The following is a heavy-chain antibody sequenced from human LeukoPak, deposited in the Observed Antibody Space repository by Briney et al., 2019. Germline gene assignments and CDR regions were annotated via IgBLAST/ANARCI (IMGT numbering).Heavy chain of an antibody. V-gene: IGHV1-2*02. J-gene: IGHJ4*02. Sequence: ASVKVSCKTSGYKFIDDYIHWVRQAPGQGLVAMGWINPNSGLTSYAQNFEGRVTMTRDTSISTAYLEVRRLRSDDTAVYYCAINPAAYSSTPNYWGQGTLVTVSS. CDR3: AINPAAYSSTPNY. CDR1: GYKFIDDY. D-gene: IGHD1-26*01. CDR2: INPNSGLT.